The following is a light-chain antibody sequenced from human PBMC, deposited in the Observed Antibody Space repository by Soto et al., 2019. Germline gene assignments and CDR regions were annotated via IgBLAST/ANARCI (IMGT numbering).Light chain of an antibody. V-gene: IGLV2-14*01. J-gene: IGLJ2*01. CDR2: EGS. CDR3: SSYTSSSTLV. Sequence: QSALTQPASVSGSPGQSITISCTGTSSDVGGYTYVSWYQQHPGKAPKLMIYEGSSRPSGVSNRFSGSKSDNTASLTISGLQAEDEADYYCSSYTSSSTLVFGGGTKVTVL. CDR1: SSDVGGYTY.